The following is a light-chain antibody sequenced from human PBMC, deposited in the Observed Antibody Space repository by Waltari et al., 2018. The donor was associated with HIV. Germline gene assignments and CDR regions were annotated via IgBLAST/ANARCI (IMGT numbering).Light chain of an antibody. V-gene: IGLV1-44*01. CDR1: RPHIGGNT. J-gene: IGLJ2*01. CDR2: TTN. CDR3: ETCGDRLSGVI. Sequence: QSVLTQPPSASGAPGRRVTIPCSGCRPHIGGNTVNWYQQPPGTAPKVLIATTNQRPSGGPDLFSGSKSGTSAPLAISGLQSEDEADYYWETCGDRLSGVIFGGGTKVTVL.